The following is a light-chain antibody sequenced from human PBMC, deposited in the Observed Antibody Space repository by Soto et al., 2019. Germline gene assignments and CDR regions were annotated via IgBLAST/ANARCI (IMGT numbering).Light chain of an antibody. J-gene: IGKJ2*01. CDR3: QLYDSPSYT. CDR2: GAS. CDR1: QSITSSY. Sequence: EIVLAQSPVTLSLSPGEIATLSCSASQSITSSYLAWYQQKPGQAPRLLIYGASRRATDIPDRFSGSGSGTDFTLTISRLEPEDFAVYYCQLYDSPSYTFGQGTKVDIK. V-gene: IGKV3-20*01.